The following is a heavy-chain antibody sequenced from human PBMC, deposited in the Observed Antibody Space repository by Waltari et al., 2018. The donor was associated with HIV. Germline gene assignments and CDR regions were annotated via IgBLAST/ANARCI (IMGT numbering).Heavy chain of an antibody. Sequence: EAQLVESGGGLVQPGGSLRLSCAAYGFTLRSYWMPWVRQAPGRGLEWVSRINNDGTKTNYADSVKGRFTISRDNAKNTLYLQMNSLRAEDTAVYFCVRDYDSSGYYSANWFDPWGQGTVVTVSS. CDR1: GFTLRSYW. CDR2: INNDGTKT. V-gene: IGHV3-74*01. J-gene: IGHJ5*02. D-gene: IGHD3-22*01. CDR3: VRDYDSSGYYSANWFDP.